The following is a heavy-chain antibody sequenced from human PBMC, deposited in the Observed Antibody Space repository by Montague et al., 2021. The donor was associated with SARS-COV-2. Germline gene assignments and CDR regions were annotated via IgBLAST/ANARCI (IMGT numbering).Heavy chain of an antibody. D-gene: IGHD6-13*01. J-gene: IGHJ4*02. CDR1: GGSITSGSYY. V-gene: IGHV4-61*02. Sequence: TLSLTCTVSGGSITSGSYYWSWHRPPAGMGLEWNGRNSTSGSNNSNPSIKIRVTISVDTSKNQFSLKLSSATAADTAVYYCAREGEGYSRRWWIDYWGQGTLVTVSS. CDR3: AREGEGYSRRWWIDY. CDR2: NSTSGSN.